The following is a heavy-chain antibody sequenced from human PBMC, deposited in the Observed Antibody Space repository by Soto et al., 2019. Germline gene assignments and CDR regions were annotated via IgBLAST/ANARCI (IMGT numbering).Heavy chain of an antibody. CDR1: GYSFTNYW. Sequence: VESLKISWKASGYSFTNYWIAWVRRMPGEGLEYMGIIYPSDSDSRYSPSFQGQVTFSADKSINTAYLQWSSLKASDTAMYYCARHGFYGDYSSNYFDPWGQGTLVT. D-gene: IGHD4-17*01. J-gene: IGHJ5*02. CDR2: IYPSDSDS. CDR3: ARHGFYGDYSSNYFDP. V-gene: IGHV5-51*01.